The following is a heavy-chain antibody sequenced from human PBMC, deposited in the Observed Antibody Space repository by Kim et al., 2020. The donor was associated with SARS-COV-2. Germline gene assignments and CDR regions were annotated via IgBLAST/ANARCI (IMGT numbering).Heavy chain of an antibody. CDR1: GGSISSSSYY. V-gene: IGHV4-39*07. J-gene: IGHJ3*02. CDR3: ARVIRDGYKNWGVRQKHGAFDI. D-gene: IGHD7-27*01. Sequence: SETLSLTCTVSGGSISSSSYYWGWIRQPPGKGLEWIGSIYYSGSTYYNPSLKSRVTISVDTSKNQFSLKLSSVTAADTAVYYCARVIRDGYKNWGVRQKHGAFDIWGQGTMVTVSS. CDR2: IYYSGST.